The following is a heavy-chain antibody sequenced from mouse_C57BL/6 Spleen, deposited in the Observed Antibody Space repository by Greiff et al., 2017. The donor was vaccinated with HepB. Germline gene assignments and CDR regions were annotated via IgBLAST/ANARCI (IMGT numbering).Heavy chain of an antibody. D-gene: IGHD1-1*02. CDR3: ANNYLAWFAY. J-gene: IGHJ3*01. Sequence: VQLQQSGAELVRPGTSVKVSCKASGYAFTNYLIEWVKQRPGQGLEWIGVINPGSGGTNYNEKFKGKATLTADKSSSTAYMQLSSLTSEDSAVYVCANNYLAWFAYWGQGTLVTVSA. V-gene: IGHV1-54*01. CDR1: GYAFTNYL. CDR2: INPGSGGT.